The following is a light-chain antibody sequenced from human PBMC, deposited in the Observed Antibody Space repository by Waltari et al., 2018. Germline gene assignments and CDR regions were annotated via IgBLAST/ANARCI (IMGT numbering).Light chain of an antibody. J-gene: IGKJ1*01. CDR3: QQYGSLSWT. Sequence: EVVLPQSPGTLSLSPGERATLSCRASKSVSSSYLAWYQQKPGQTPRLLIYGASSRATGIPDRFSGSGSGTDFTLTISRLEPEDFAVYYCQQYGSLSWTFGQGTKVEIK. CDR2: GAS. V-gene: IGKV3-20*01. CDR1: KSVSSSY.